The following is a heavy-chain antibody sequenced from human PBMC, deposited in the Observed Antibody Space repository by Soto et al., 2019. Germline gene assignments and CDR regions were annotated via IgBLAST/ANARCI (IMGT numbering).Heavy chain of an antibody. CDR1: GGSISSSGYC. D-gene: IGHD2-2*01. Sequence: ASETLSLTCSVSGGSISSSGYCWGWIRQPPGKGLEWIGTLYYGGSTYYNPSLKSRVTISVDTSKNQFSLKLSSVTAADTAVYYCATTEMPPPGNWSHSSGQGALVTVSS. V-gene: IGHV4-39*01. CDR2: LYYGGST. CDR3: ATTEMPPPGNWSHS. J-gene: IGHJ5*01.